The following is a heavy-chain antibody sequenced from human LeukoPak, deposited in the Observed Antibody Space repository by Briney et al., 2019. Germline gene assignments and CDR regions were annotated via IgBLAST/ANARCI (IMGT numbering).Heavy chain of an antibody. CDR2: ISSSSSTI. Sequence: GGSLRLSCAASGFTFSSYSMNWVRQAPGKGLEWVSYISSSSSTIYYADSVKGRFTISRDNAKNSLYLQMNSLRAEDTAVYYCARATAYYYDSSGYWKDAFDIWGQGTMVTVSS. D-gene: IGHD3-22*01. V-gene: IGHV3-48*01. CDR1: GFTFSSYS. CDR3: ARATAYYYDSSGYWKDAFDI. J-gene: IGHJ3*02.